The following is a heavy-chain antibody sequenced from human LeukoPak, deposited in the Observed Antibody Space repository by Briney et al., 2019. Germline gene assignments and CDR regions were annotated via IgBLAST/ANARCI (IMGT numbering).Heavy chain of an antibody. D-gene: IGHD4-23*01. J-gene: IGHJ5*02. V-gene: IGHV4-34*01. CDR3: ARHPRLRWGYNWFDP. CDR2: INHSGST. Sequence: SETLSLTCAVYGGSFSGYYWSWIRQPPGKGLEWIGEINHSGSTNYNPSLKSRVTISVDTSKNQFSLKLSSVTAADTAVYYCARHPRLRWGYNWFDPWGQGTLVTVSS. CDR1: GGSFSGYY.